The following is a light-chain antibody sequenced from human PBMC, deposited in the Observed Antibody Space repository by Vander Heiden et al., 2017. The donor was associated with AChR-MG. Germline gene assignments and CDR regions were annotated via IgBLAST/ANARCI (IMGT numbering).Light chain of an antibody. V-gene: IGLV2-11*01. CDR3: CSYAGKPLV. CDR2: DGN. Sequence: QSALTQPRSVSGSPGQSVTISCTGTRSDVGGYNYVSWYQQHPGKAPKLTIYDGNKRPSGVPDRFSGSKAGKTASLAISGLQAEDGAGYYCCSYAGKPLVIGGGNKFTVL. J-gene: IGLJ2*01. CDR1: RSDVGGYNY.